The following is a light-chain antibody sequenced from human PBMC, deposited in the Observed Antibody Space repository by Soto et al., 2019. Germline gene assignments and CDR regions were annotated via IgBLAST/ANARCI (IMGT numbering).Light chain of an antibody. J-gene: IGKJ4*01. CDR2: AVS. CDR1: QGINNW. CDR3: KQSSAFPLT. Sequence: DIQMTQSPSSVSASVGDRDTITCRASQGINNWLAWYQQKPGKAPELLIYAVSYLQSGVPSRFSGSGSGTDFTLTISSLQPEDFATYFCKQSSAFPLTFGGGTKVEIK. V-gene: IGKV1-12*01.